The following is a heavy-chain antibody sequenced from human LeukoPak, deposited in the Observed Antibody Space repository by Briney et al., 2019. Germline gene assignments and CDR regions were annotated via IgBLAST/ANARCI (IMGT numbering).Heavy chain of an antibody. V-gene: IGHV4-61*01. CDR1: GGSVNSDNYY. CDR2: IFYTGST. D-gene: IGHD6-25*01. Sequence: KPSETLSLTCTVSGGSVNSDNYYWSWIRQPPGRGLEWIGYIFYTGSTNYNPSLKSRVTISVDTSKNQFSLKVSSVTAADTAVYYCARDVGFDWGRGTQVTVSS. CDR3: ARDVGFD. J-gene: IGHJ4*02.